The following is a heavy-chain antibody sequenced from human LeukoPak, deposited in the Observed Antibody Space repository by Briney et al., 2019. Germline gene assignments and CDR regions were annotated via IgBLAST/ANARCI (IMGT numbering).Heavy chain of an antibody. CDR2: INPNSGGT. CDR1: GYTFTGYY. J-gene: IGHJ4*02. CDR3: ARDLGYSYGYGPFDY. Sequence: ASVKVSCKASGYTFTGYYMHWVRQAPGQGLEWMGWINPNSGGTNYAQKFQGRATMTRDTSISTAYMELSRLRSDDTAVYYCARDLGYSYGYGPFDYWGQGTLVTVSS. V-gene: IGHV1-2*02. D-gene: IGHD5-18*01.